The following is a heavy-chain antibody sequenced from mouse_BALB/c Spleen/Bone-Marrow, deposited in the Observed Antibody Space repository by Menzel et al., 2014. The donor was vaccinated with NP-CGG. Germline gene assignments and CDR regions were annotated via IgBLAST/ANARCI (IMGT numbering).Heavy chain of an antibody. CDR3: ARGIPYYPMDF. CDR1: GFNIKDTY. Sequence: VQLQQSGAELVKPGASVKLSCTASGFNIKDTYMHWVKQRPEQGLEWIGRIDPANGNTKFAPKFQGKATITADTSSNTAYLHLSSLTSEDTAVYYCARGIPYYPMDFWGQETSVTVSS. V-gene: IGHV14-3*02. D-gene: IGHD5-1-1*01. CDR2: IDPANGNT. J-gene: IGHJ4*01.